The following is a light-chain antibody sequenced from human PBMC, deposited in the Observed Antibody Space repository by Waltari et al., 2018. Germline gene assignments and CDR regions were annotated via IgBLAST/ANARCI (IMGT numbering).Light chain of an antibody. Sequence: QSLLTQPPSASGTPGQTVTISCSGSWSNIGTNVVSWYQQLPGTAPKLLIHSNIQRPSGVPDRFSCSKSGTSASLAISGLQSADEAEYYCSAWDDSLNGHVIFGGGTKLTVL. J-gene: IGLJ2*01. V-gene: IGLV1-44*01. CDR2: SNI. CDR1: WSNIGTNV. CDR3: SAWDDSLNGHVI.